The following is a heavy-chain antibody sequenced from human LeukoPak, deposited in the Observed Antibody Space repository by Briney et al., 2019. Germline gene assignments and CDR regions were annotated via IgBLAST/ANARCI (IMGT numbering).Heavy chain of an antibody. D-gene: IGHD3-22*01. CDR2: IYTRGST. CDR3: AREAYYYDSSGYRRFDY. V-gene: IGHV4-4*07. Sequence: PSETLSLTCTVSGGSMSSYYWSWIRQPAGKGLEWIGRIYTRGSTNYNPSLKSRVTMSVDTSKNQFSLKLSSVTAADTAVYYCAREAYYYDSSGYRRFDYWGQGTLVTVSS. CDR1: GGSMSSYY. J-gene: IGHJ4*02.